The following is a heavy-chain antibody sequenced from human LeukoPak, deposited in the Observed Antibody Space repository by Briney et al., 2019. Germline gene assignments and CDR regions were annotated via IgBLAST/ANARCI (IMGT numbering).Heavy chain of an antibody. D-gene: IGHD1-26*01. Sequence: PGGSLRLSCGASGFNFSGYWMSWVRQAPGKGLEWVANIDQDGSEKYYVDSVKGRFTITRAKNSLYLQMDSLSPEDTAVYYCARSGSYFDFDSWGQGTLVTVSS. J-gene: IGHJ4*02. V-gene: IGHV3-7*01. CDR2: IDQDGSEK. CDR1: GFNFSGYW. CDR3: ARSGSYFDFDS.